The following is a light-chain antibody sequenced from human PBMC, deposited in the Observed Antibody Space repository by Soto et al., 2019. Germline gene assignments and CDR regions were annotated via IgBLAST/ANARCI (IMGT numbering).Light chain of an antibody. CDR2: SAS. J-gene: IGKJ1*01. V-gene: IGKV3-15*01. Sequence: EIVMTQSPATLSVSPGERVTLSCRASQSVSSKLAWYQQRPGQAPRLLIYSASTRATGIPARFSGSGSGTEFTLTISSLQSEDFAVYYCHQYNHWLTWTFGQGTKVEIK. CDR3: HQYNHWLTWT. CDR1: QSVSSK.